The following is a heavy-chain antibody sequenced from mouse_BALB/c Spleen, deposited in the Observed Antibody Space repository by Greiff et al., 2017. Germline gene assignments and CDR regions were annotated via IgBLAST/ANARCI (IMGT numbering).Heavy chain of an antibody. V-gene: IGHV3-6*02. CDR2: ISYDGSN. CDR1: GYSITSGYY. Sequence: EVQLVESGPGLVKPSQSLSLTCSVTGYSITSGYYWNWIRQFPGNKLEWMGYISYDGSNNYNPSLKNRISITRDTSKNQFFLKLDSVTTEDTATYYCARAHYYGYDAYWGQGTLVTVSA. CDR3: ARAHYYGYDAY. J-gene: IGHJ3*01. D-gene: IGHD1-2*01.